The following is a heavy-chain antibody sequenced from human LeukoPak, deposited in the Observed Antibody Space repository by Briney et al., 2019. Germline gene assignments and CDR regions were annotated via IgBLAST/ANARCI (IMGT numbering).Heavy chain of an antibody. Sequence: GGSLRLSCAASGFTFDDYAMHWVRHAPGKGLEWVSVISGDGGSTYYADSVKGRFTISRDNSKNTLYLQMNSLRAEDTAVYYCAKDLPSSYDFWSGLYNWFDPWGQGTLVTVSS. CDR1: GFTFDDYA. J-gene: IGHJ5*02. CDR3: AKDLPSSYDFWSGLYNWFDP. CDR2: ISGDGGST. D-gene: IGHD3-3*01. V-gene: IGHV3-43*02.